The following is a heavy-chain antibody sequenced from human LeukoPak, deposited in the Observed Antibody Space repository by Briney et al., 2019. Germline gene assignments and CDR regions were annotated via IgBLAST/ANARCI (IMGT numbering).Heavy chain of an antibody. CDR3: ARDRSFKTGSAFDP. Sequence: ASVTVSFKASGYTFTSYDINWVRQATGQGLEWMGWMNPNSGNTGYAQKFQGRVTMTRNTSISTAYMELSSLRSEDTAVYYCARDRSFKTGSAFDPWGQGTLVTVSS. CDR1: GYTFTSYD. J-gene: IGHJ5*02. CDR2: MNPNSGNT. V-gene: IGHV1-8*01. D-gene: IGHD3-9*01.